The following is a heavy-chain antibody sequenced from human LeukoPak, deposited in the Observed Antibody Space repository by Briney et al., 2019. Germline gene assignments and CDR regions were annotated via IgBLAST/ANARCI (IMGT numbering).Heavy chain of an antibody. J-gene: IGHJ5*02. V-gene: IGHV4-59*01. CDR1: GGSISSYY. CDR3: ARDRGYYDSSGRARFDP. D-gene: IGHD3-22*01. CDR2: IYYSGST. Sequence: SETLSLTCTVSGGSISSYYWNWIRQPPGKGLEWIGYIYYSGSTNYNPSLKSRVTISVDTSKNQFSLKLSSVTAADTAVYYCARDRGYYDSSGRARFDPWGQGTLVTVSS.